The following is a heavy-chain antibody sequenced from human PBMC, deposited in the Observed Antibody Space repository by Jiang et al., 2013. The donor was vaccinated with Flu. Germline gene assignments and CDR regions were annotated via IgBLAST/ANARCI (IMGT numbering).Heavy chain of an antibody. V-gene: IGHV4-31*03. CDR1: GGSISSGGYY. Sequence: GSGLVKPSQTLSLTCTVSGGSISSGGYYWSWIRQHPGKGLEWIGYIYYSGSTYYNPSLKSRVTISVDTSKNQFSPKLSSVTAADTAVYYCARGAPYYDFWSGYSDYYYGMDVWGQGTTVTVSS. CDR2: IYYSGST. J-gene: IGHJ6*02. D-gene: IGHD3-3*01. CDR3: ARGAPYYDFWSGYSDYYYGMDV.